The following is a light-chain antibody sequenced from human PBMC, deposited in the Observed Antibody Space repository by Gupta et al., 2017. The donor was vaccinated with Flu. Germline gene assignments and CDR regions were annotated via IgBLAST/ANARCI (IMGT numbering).Light chain of an antibody. CDR2: WAS. CDR3: QQYYSTPRT. Sequence: DIVMTQSPDSLAVSLGERATINCKSSQSVLYSSNNQNYLAWYQQKPGQPPKLLIYWASTRESGVPDRFSDSGSGTDFTLTSSSLQAEDVAVYYCQQYYSTPRTFGQGTKVEIK. V-gene: IGKV4-1*01. CDR1: QSVLYSSNNQNY. J-gene: IGKJ1*01.